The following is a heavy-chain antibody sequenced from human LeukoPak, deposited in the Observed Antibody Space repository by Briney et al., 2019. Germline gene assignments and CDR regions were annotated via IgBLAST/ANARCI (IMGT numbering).Heavy chain of an antibody. CDR3: ARDIGVVAVAGTEINNWFDP. Sequence: GASVKVSCKASGYTFTSYYMHWVRQAPGQGLEWMGIINPSGGSTSYAQKFQGRVTMTRDTSTSTVYMELSSLRSEDTAVYYCARDIGVVAVAGTEINNWFDPWGQGTLVTVSS. CDR1: GYTFTSYY. D-gene: IGHD6-19*01. V-gene: IGHV1-46*01. J-gene: IGHJ5*02. CDR2: INPSGGST.